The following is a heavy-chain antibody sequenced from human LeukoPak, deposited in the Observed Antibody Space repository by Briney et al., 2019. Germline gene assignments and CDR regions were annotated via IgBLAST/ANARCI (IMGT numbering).Heavy chain of an antibody. V-gene: IGHV4-39*07. Sequence: SETLSLTCTVSGGSISSSSYYWGWIRQPPGKGLKWIGSIYYSGSTYYNPSLKSRVTISVDTSKNQFSLKLSSVTAADTAVYYCPIVATIRDYWGQGTLVTVSS. CDR3: PIVATIRDY. D-gene: IGHD5-12*01. CDR1: GGSISSSSYY. J-gene: IGHJ4*02. CDR2: IYYSGST.